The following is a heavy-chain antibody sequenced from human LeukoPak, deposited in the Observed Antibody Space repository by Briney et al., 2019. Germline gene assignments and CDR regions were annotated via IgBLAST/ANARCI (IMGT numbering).Heavy chain of an antibody. CDR3: ARAGYYDSSGYPYYFDY. J-gene: IGHJ4*02. D-gene: IGHD3-22*01. CDR2: ISAYNGNT. CDR1: GYTFTSYG. Sequence: GASVKVSCKASGYTFTSYGISWVRQAPGQGLEWMGWISAYNGNTNYAHHLQGRVTMTTDTSTSTAYMELSSLRSEDTAVYYCARAGYYDSSGYPYYFDYWGQGTLVTVSS. V-gene: IGHV1-18*01.